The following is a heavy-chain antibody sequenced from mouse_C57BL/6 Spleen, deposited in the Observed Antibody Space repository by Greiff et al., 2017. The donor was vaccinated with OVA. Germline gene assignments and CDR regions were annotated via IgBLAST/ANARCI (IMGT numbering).Heavy chain of an antibody. J-gene: IGHJ4*01. CDR3: GRSGHSNYARDY. D-gene: IGHD2-5*01. CDR2: IHPNSGST. V-gene: IGHV1-64*01. Sequence: VQLQQPGAELVKPGASVKLSCKASGYTFTSYWMHWVKQRPGQGLEWIGMIHPNSGSTNYNEKFKSKATLTVDKSSSTAYMQLSSLTSEDSAVYYCGRSGHSNYARDYWGQGTSVTVSS. CDR1: GYTFTSYW.